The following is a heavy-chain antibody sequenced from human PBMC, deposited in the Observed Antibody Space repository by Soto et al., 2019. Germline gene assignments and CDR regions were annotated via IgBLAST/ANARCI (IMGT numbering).Heavy chain of an antibody. CDR1: GFTFSTYA. D-gene: IGHD6-19*01. CDR2: ISTSGTGT. Sequence: PGGSLRLSYAASGFTFSTYAMSWVRQAPGKGLEWVSTISTSGTGTYYAVSVKGRFSISRDISRNTLYLQMNSLRAEDTAVYYCAKGLSYSSGPVDYWGQGTLVTVSS. V-gene: IGHV3-23*01. CDR3: AKGLSYSSGPVDY. J-gene: IGHJ4*02.